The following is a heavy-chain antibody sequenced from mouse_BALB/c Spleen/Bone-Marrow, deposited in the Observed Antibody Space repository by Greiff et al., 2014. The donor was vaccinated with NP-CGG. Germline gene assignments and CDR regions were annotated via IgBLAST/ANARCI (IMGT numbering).Heavy chain of an antibody. J-gene: IGHJ2*01. V-gene: IGHV14-4*02. CDR2: IDPENGDT. D-gene: IGHD2-1*01. CDR1: GFNIKDYY. Sequence: VQLQQSGAELVRSGASVKLSCTASGFNIKDYYMHWVKQRPEQGLEWIGWIDPENGDTEYAPKFQGKATKTADTSSNTAYLQLSSLTSEDTAVYYCNVWDGNYFFDYWGQGTTLTVSS. CDR3: NVWDGNYFFDY.